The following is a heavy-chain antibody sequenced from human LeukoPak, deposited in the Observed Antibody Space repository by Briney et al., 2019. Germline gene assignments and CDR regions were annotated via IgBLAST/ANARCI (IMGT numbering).Heavy chain of an antibody. CDR1: GFTFSSSA. D-gene: IGHD2-15*01. CDR3: AKQLGYCSDGSCYFPY. CDR2: ISNNGGYT. J-gene: IGHJ4*02. Sequence: GGSLRLSCAASGFTFSSSAMSWVRQAPGKGLEWVSAISNNGGYTYYADSVQGRFSISRDNSKSTLCLQMNSLRAEDTAVYYCAKQLGYCSDGSCYFPYWGQGTLVTVSS. V-gene: IGHV3-23*01.